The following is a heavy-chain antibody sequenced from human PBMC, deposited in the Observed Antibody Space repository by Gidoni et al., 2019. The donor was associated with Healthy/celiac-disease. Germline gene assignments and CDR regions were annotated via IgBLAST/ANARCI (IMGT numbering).Heavy chain of an antibody. CDR1: GFSLSNARMG. Sequence: HVTFQESGPVLVKPTATLTLTCTVSGFSLSNARMGVSWIRQPPGKALEWLAHIYSNDEKSYSTSLKSRLTISKDTSKSQVVLTMTNMDPVDTATYYCARIRRLGIVGATVDSDYWGQGTLVTVSS. CDR3: ARIRRLGIVGATVDSDY. CDR2: IYSNDEK. J-gene: IGHJ4*02. D-gene: IGHD1-26*01. V-gene: IGHV2-26*01.